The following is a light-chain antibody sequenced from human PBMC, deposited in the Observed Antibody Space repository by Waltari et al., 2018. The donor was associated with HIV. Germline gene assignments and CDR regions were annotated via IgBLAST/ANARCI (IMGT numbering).Light chain of an antibody. J-gene: IGLJ2*01. Sequence: QSPLTQPPSASGPPGQSATFSCPGTRRAVGAYNFFSWYQQHPGKAPKLIIYGVNQRPSGVPDRFSGSKSGNTASLTVSGLQADDEADYYCSSYAGPNHLLFGGGTKLTVL. CDR1: RRAVGAYNF. V-gene: IGLV2-8*01. CDR3: SSYAGPNHLL. CDR2: GVN.